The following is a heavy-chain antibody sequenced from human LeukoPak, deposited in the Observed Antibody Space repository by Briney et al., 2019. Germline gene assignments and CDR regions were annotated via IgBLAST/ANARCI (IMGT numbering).Heavy chain of an antibody. D-gene: IGHD3-22*01. V-gene: IGHV3-21*04. CDR1: AFSLNAYN. CDR2: ISYTGTYI. CDR3: AGNYDSSGYLDYFDY. Sequence: GGSLRLSCAASAFSLNAYNMNWVRQAPGKGLEWVSSISYTGTYIYYADSVKGRFTISRDNAKTSLYLQMNSLRAEDTAVYYCAGNYDSSGYLDYFDYWGQGTLVTVSS. J-gene: IGHJ4*02.